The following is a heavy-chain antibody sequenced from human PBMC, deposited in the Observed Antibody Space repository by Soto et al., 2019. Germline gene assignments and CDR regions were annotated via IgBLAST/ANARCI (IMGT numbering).Heavy chain of an antibody. Sequence: QVQLQESGPGLVKPSETLSLTCSVSGGSVSSGSHYWSWIRQPPGKGLEWIGYIYYSGSTNYNPSLKSRLTISVDTSKRQCSLRLSSVTAADTAVYYCARVTTVTSFDYWGQGTLVTVSA. V-gene: IGHV4-61*01. J-gene: IGHJ4*02. CDR1: GGSVSSGSHY. CDR3: ARVTTVTSFDY. D-gene: IGHD4-4*01. CDR2: IYYSGST.